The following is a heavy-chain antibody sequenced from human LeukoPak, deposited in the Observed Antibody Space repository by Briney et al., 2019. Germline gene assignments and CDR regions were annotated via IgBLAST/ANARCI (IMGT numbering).Heavy chain of an antibody. J-gene: IGHJ3*02. CDR2: ISWNSGSI. CDR1: GFTFDDYA. V-gene: IGHV3-9*01. D-gene: IGHD3-10*01. Sequence: GGSLRLSCAASGFTFDDYAMHWVRQAPGKGLERVSGISWNSGSIGYADSVKGRFTISRDNAKNSLYLQMSSLRAEDTALYCCARKPVRGPDAFDIWGQGTMVTVSS. CDR3: ARKPVRGPDAFDI.